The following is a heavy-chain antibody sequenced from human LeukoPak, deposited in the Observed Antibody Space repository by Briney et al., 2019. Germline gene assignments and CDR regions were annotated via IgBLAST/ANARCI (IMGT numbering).Heavy chain of an antibody. CDR3: AREYTLYRSGWFLDY. Sequence: SETLSLTCTVSGDSNTNSIYYWGWIRQSPGKGLEWIGSIDYSGSTCYNPSLKSRATISIDTSKNQFSLKLGSVTAADTAVYYCAREYTLYRSGWFLDYWGQGTVVAVSS. V-gene: IGHV4-39*07. CDR1: GDSNTNSIYY. J-gene: IGHJ4*02. CDR2: IDYSGST. D-gene: IGHD6-19*01.